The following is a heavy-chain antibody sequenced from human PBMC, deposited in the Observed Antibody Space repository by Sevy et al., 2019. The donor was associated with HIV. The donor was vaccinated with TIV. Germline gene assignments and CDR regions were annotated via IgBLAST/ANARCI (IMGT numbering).Heavy chain of an antibody. V-gene: IGHV3-30*18. CDR2: ISYDGSNK. D-gene: IGHD3-3*01. Sequence: GGSLRLSCAASGFTFSSYGMHWVRQAPGKGLEWVAVISYDGSNKYYADSVKGRFTISRDNSKNTLYLQMNSLRAEDTAVYYCAKADHSFTHDLGGLFDIWGQGTMVTVSS. J-gene: IGHJ3*02. CDR1: GFTFSSYG. CDR3: AKADHSFTHDLGGLFDI.